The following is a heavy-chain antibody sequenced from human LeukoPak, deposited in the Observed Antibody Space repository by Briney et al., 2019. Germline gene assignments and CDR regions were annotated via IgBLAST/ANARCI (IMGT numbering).Heavy chain of an antibody. Sequence: SETLSLTCAVSGYSISSGYYWGWIRQPPGKGLEWIGSIYHSGSTYYNPSLKSRVTISVDTSKNQFSLKLSSVTAADTAVYYCASLCSSTSCAEYRSSDTPDYWGQGTLVTVSS. CDR1: GYSISSGYY. V-gene: IGHV4-38-2*01. CDR3: ASLCSSTSCAEYRSSDTPDY. J-gene: IGHJ4*02. D-gene: IGHD2-2*01. CDR2: IYHSGST.